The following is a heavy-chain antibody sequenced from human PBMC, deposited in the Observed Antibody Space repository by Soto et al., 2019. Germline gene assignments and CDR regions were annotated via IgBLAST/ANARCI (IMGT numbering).Heavy chain of an antibody. V-gene: IGHV3-74*01. CDR2: INSDGSST. D-gene: IGHD1-1*01. Sequence: EVQLVESGGGLVQPGGSLRLSCTASRFTFSTYWMHWVRQDPGKGLLWVSRINSDGSSTNYADSVKGRFTISRDNAKSTLWLQMNSLRAEDTAVYYCASAMGRTRNALNIWGQGTMVTVSS. CDR3: ASAMGRTRNALNI. J-gene: IGHJ3*02. CDR1: RFTFSTYW.